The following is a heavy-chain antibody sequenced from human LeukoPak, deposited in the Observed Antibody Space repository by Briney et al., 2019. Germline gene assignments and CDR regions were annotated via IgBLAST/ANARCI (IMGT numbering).Heavy chain of an antibody. J-gene: IGHJ6*02. CDR2: ISWDGGST. CDR1: GFTFDDYA. Sequence: GGSLRLSCAASGFTFDDYAMHWVRQAPGKGLEWVSLISWDGGSTYYADSVKGRFTISRDNSKNSLYLQMNSLRAEDTALYYCAKDISPVYDILTGSSYGMDVWGQGTTVTVSS. V-gene: IGHV3-43D*03. CDR3: AKDISPVYDILTGSSYGMDV. D-gene: IGHD3-9*01.